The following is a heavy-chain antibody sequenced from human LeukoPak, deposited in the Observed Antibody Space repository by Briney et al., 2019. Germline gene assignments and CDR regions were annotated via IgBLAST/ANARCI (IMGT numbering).Heavy chain of an antibody. CDR3: ARTGSSSWYPNWFDP. V-gene: IGHV1-2*02. CDR1: GYTFTSYY. Sequence: ASVKVSCKASGYTFTSYYMHWVRQAPGQGLEWMGWINPNSGGTNYAQKFQGRVTMTRDTSISTAYMELSRLRSDDTAVYYCARTGSSSWYPNWFDPWGQGTLVTVSS. D-gene: IGHD6-13*01. CDR2: INPNSGGT. J-gene: IGHJ5*02.